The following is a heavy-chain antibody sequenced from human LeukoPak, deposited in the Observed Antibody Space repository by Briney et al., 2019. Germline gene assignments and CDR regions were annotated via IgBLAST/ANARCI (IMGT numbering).Heavy chain of an antibody. J-gene: IGHJ4*02. CDR3: GKGGVGVIILFLDY. Sequence: PGGSLRLSCAASGFTFSSYAMSWVRQAPGKGLEWVSAIRGSGGSTYYADSVKGRFTISRDNSKNTLYLQMNSLRPEDTAVYDLGKGGVGVIILFLDYGGKGTLVTVS. D-gene: IGHD3-10*01. V-gene: IGHV3-23*01. CDR1: GFTFSSYA. CDR2: IRGSGGST.